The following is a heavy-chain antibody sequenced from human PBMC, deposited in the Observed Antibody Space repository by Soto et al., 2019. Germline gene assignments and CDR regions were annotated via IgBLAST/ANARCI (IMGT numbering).Heavy chain of an antibody. V-gene: IGHV1-18*01. J-gene: IGHJ5*02. Sequence: QVQLVQSGAEVKKPGASVKVSCKASNYSFTNYGITWVRQAPGQGLEWMGWIGDYSGNTNYAQKLQGRVTSNKATATSTVYMELRSLRSDDTAVYYCARVPGYGDANWFDPWGQGTLVTVSS. CDR3: ARVPGYGDANWFDP. CDR2: IGDYSGNT. D-gene: IGHD4-17*01. CDR1: NYSFTNYG.